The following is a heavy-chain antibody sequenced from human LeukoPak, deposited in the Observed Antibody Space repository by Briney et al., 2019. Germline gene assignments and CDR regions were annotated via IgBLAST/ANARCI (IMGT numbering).Heavy chain of an antibody. Sequence: SETLSLTCTVSGGSISSYYWSWIRQPAGKGLEWIGRIYTSGSTNYNPSLKSRVTMSVDTSKNQFSLKLSSVTAADTAVFYCARVVGSSWYEREDDAFDIWGQGTMVTVSS. D-gene: IGHD6-13*01. J-gene: IGHJ3*02. CDR3: ARVVGSSWYEREDDAFDI. V-gene: IGHV4-4*07. CDR2: IYTSGST. CDR1: GGSISSYY.